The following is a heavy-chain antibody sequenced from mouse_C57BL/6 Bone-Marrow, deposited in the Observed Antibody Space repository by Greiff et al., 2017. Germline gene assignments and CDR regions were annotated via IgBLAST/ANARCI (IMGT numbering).Heavy chain of an antibody. D-gene: IGHD1-1*01. J-gene: IGHJ2*01. CDR2: INPNNGGT. V-gene: IGHV1-26*01. CDR1: GYTFTDYY. CDR3: AREGITTVVEDY. Sequence: EVQLQQSGPELVKPGASVKISCKASGYTFTDYYMNWVKQSHGKSLEWIGDINPNNGGTSYNQKFKGKATLTVDTSSSTAYMELRSLTSEDSAVYYCAREGITTVVEDYWGQGTTLTVSS.